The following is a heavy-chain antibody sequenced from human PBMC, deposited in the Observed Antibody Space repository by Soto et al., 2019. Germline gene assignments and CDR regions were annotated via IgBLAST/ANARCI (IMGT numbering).Heavy chain of an antibody. D-gene: IGHD6-6*01. Sequence: GGSLRLSCAASGFTFSSYAMHWVRQAPGKGLEWVAVISYDGSNKYYADSVKGRFTISRDNSKNTLYLQMNSLRAEDTAVYYCASQYSRTHWGQGTLVTVSS. CDR1: GFTFSSYA. J-gene: IGHJ4*02. CDR3: ASQYSRTH. V-gene: IGHV3-30-3*01. CDR2: ISYDGSNK.